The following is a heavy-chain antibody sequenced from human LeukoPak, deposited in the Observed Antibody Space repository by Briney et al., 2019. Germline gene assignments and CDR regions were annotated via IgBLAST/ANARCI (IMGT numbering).Heavy chain of an antibody. V-gene: IGHV1-18*01. Sequence: ASVKVSCKASGYTFTSYGISWVRQAPGQGLEWMGWISGYNGNTNYAQKLQGRVTMTTDTSTSTAYMELKSPRSDDTAVYYCARRGGVAGAFDYWGQGTLVTVSS. J-gene: IGHJ4*02. D-gene: IGHD6-19*01. CDR2: ISGYNGNT. CDR1: GYTFTSYG. CDR3: ARRGGVAGAFDY.